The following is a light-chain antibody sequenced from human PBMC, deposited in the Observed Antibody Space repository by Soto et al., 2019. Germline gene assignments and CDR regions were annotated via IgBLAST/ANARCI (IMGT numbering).Light chain of an antibody. CDR1: SSDVGGYNY. CDR3: SSYTSSSTLV. Sequence: QSALTQPASVSGSPGQSIPISCTGTSSDVGGYNYVSCDQQHPGKAPKLMIYEVSNRPSGVSNRFSGSKSGNTASLTISGLQAEDEADYYCSSYTSSSTLVFGTGTKVTVL. V-gene: IGLV2-14*01. J-gene: IGLJ1*01. CDR2: EVS.